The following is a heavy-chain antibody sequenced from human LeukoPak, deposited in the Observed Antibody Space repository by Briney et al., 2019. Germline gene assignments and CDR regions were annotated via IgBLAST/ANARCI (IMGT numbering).Heavy chain of an antibody. V-gene: IGHV3-49*03. CDR1: GFTFGDYA. J-gene: IGHJ4*02. D-gene: IGHD4-17*01. CDR2: IRSEVYGGTT. CDR3: SRVLMDGYGAYASRDY. Sequence: PGGSLRLSCRASGFTFGDYAVSWFRQTPGKGLKWVGFIRSEVYGGTTEYAASVKGRFTISRDDSKSIAYLQLNSLETEDTAVYYCSRVLMDGYGAYASRDYWGQGTLVTVSS.